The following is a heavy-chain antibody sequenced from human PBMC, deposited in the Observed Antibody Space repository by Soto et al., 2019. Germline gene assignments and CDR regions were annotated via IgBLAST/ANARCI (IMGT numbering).Heavy chain of an antibody. Sequence: GGSLRLSCAASGFTFSRYSMNWVSQAPGKGLEWVSSISSSSSYIYYADSVKGPFTISRDNAKNSLYLQMNSLRAEDTAVYYCARDVYYYDSSGYYFDYWGQGTLVTVSS. D-gene: IGHD3-22*01. V-gene: IGHV3-21*01. J-gene: IGHJ4*02. CDR2: ISSSSSYI. CDR1: GFTFSRYS. CDR3: ARDVYYYDSSGYYFDY.